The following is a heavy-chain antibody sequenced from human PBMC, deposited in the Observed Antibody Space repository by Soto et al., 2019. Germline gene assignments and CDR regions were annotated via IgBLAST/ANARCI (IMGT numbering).Heavy chain of an antibody. V-gene: IGHV5-51*01. D-gene: IGHD5-12*01. Sequence: RGESLKISCQGSGFPSNNNWIAWVRQMPGKGLEWMGIIYPSDSDTRYSPSFQGQVTISADKSISTAYLQWSSLKASDTAMYYCARLYSGYDGVDYWGQGTLVTVSS. CDR3: ARLYSGYDGVDY. CDR1: GFPSNNNW. CDR2: IYPSDSDT. J-gene: IGHJ4*02.